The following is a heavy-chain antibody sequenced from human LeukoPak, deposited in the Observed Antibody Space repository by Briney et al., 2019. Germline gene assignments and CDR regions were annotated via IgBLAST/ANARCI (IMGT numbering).Heavy chain of an antibody. D-gene: IGHD1-26*01. V-gene: IGHV3-30*04. CDR1: GFTFSSYA. CDR2: ISYDGSNK. J-gene: IGHJ6*02. CDR3: AKDAHSGSSYYYYYGMDV. Sequence: PGRSLRLSCAASGFTFSSYAMHWVRQAPGKGLEWVAVISYDGSNKYYADSVKGRFTISRDNSKNTLYLQMNSLRAEDTAVYYCAKDAHSGSSYYYYYGMDVWGQGTTVTVSS.